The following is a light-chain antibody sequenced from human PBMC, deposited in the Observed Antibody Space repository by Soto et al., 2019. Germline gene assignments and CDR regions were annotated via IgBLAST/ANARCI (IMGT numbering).Light chain of an antibody. CDR3: RSSAGNNNLV. V-gene: IGLV2-8*01. J-gene: IGLJ2*01. CDR2: EVN. Sequence: QSALTQPPSASGSPGQSVTLSCTGTSSNVGGYNYVSWYQQHPGKAPKLMIYEVNKRPSGVPDRFSVSKSDNTASLTVSGLQAEDEADYYCRSSAGNNNLVFGGGTKLTVL. CDR1: SSNVGGYNY.